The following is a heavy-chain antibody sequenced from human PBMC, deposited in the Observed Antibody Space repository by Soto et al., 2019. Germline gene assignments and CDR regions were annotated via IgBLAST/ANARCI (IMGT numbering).Heavy chain of an antibody. Sequence: EVQLVESGGGLVQPGGSLRLSCTASGFIFSSYWMHWVRQAPGKGLVWVSRVTNGASSTSYADSVKGRFTVSRDTARNTLNLQLNSLRGEETAVYYCARGMQGSRYFDLWGRGTLVTVSS. J-gene: IGHJ2*01. CDR1: GFIFSSYW. CDR3: ARGMQGSRYFDL. CDR2: VTNGASST. V-gene: IGHV3-74*01.